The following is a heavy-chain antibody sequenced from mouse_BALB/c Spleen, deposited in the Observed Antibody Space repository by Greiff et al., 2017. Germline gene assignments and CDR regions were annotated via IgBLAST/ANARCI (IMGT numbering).Heavy chain of an antibody. CDR2: IDPANGNT. Sequence: VHVKQSGAELVKPGASVKLSCTASGFNIKDTYMHWVKQRPEQGLEWIGRIDPANGNTKYDPKFQGKATITADTSSNTAYLQLSSLTSEDTAVYYCARAYYGNYAMDYWGQGTSVTVSS. D-gene: IGHD2-10*01. CDR1: GFNIKDTY. J-gene: IGHJ4*01. V-gene: IGHV14-3*02. CDR3: ARAYYGNYAMDY.